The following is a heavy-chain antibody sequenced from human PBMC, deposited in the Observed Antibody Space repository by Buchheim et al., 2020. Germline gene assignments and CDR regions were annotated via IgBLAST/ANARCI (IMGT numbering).Heavy chain of an antibody. J-gene: IGHJ6*02. Sequence: QVQLQESGPGLVKPSQTLSLTCTVSGGSISSGSYYWSWIRQPAGKGLEWIGRIYTSGSTNYNPSLKSRVTISVDTSKNQFSLKLSSVTAADTDVYYCARDTIFGVVIIADVWGQGTT. CDR1: GGSISSGSYY. CDR2: IYTSGST. CDR3: ARDTIFGVVIIADV. D-gene: IGHD3-3*01. V-gene: IGHV4-61*02.